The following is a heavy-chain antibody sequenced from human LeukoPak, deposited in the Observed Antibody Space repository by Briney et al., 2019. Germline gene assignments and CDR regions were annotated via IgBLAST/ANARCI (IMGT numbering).Heavy chain of an antibody. CDR2: IFYSGIT. V-gene: IGHV4-39*01. Sequence: SETLSLTCTVSGDSISSSSCWGWIRQPPGKGLEWIGSIFYSGITHYNPSPKSRVTISVDTSKNQFSLKLSSVTAADTAVYYCARGPYYYDSSGSRYGMYVWGQGTTVTVSS. D-gene: IGHD3-22*01. CDR3: ARGPYYYDSSGSRYGMYV. CDR1: GDSISSSSC. J-gene: IGHJ6*02.